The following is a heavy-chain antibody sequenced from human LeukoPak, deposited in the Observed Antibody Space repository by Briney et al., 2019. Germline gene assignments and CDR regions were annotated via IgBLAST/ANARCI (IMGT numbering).Heavy chain of an antibody. V-gene: IGHV4-39*01. CDR3: ARHTRTTVVTPLHFDY. CDR1: GGSISSSSYY. Sequence: SETLSLTCTVSGGSISSSSYYWGWIRQPPGKGLEWIGSIYYSGSTYYNPSLKRRVTISVDTSKNQFSLKLSSVTAADTAVYYCARHTRTTVVTPLHFDYWGQGTLVTVSS. CDR2: IYYSGST. D-gene: IGHD4-23*01. J-gene: IGHJ4*02.